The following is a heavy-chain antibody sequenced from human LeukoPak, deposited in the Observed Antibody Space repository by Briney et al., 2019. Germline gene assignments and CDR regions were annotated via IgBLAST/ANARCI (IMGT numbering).Heavy chain of an antibody. J-gene: IGHJ2*01. D-gene: IGHD1-7*01. CDR1: GGSISSYY. CDR2: IYTSGST. V-gene: IGHV4-4*07. Sequence: SETLSLTCTVSGGSISSYYWSWIRQPAGKGLEWIGRIYTSGSTNYNPSLKSRVTMSVDTSKNQFSLKLSSVTAADTAVYYCAVTGTTLWYFDLWGRGTLVTVSS. CDR3: AVTGTTLWYFDL.